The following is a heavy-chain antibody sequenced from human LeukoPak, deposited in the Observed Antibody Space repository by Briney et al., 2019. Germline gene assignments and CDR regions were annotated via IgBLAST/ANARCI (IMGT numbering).Heavy chain of an antibody. CDR1: GFIFSSYW. CDR3: ARVRAAAFDI. CDR2: IKQDGSEK. V-gene: IGHV3-7*03. J-gene: IGHJ3*02. Sequence: GGSLRLSCAASGFIFSSYWMSWVRQAPGKGLEWVANIKQDGSEKYYVDSVKGRFTISRDNAKNSLYLQMNSLRAEDTAVYYCARVRAAAFDIWGQGTMVTVSS.